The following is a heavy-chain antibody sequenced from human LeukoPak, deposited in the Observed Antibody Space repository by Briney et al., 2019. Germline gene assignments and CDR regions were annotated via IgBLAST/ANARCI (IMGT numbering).Heavy chain of an antibody. J-gene: IGHJ4*02. CDR1: GYIFADYY. V-gene: IGHV1-2*06. CDR2: INPNSGGT. CDR3: ARAKQWLPYDY. Sequence: EASVKVSCKASGYIFADYYMHWMRQAPGQGLEWMGRINPNSGGTNYAQKFQGRVTMTRDTSISTAYMELSRLRSDDTAVYYCARAKQWLPYDYWGQGTLVPVSS. D-gene: IGHD6-19*01.